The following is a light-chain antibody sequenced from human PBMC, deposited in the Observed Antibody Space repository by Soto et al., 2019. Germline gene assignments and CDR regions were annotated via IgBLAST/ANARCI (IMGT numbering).Light chain of an antibody. J-gene: IGKJ5*01. V-gene: IGKV3-15*01. CDR1: QRVGND. Sequence: ETVMTQSPAALSVSPGQGATLSSSASQRVGNDVASYQQKPGQAPRLLLSGASTSATDIPARFSGGGSCAEFTLTISRLEPEDYAVYYCQQYGSSPPFTFGQGTRLEIK. CDR3: QQYGSSPPFT. CDR2: GAS.